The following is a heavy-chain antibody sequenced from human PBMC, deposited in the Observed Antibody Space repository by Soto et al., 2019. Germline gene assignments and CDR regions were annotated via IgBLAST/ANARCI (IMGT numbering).Heavy chain of an antibody. D-gene: IGHD3-22*01. CDR1: GFTFSSYG. V-gene: IGHV3-33*01. CDR2: IWSDGSNK. CDR3: ARYYYDSSGYYPL. Sequence: QVQLVESGGGVVQPGRSLRLSCAASGFTFSSYGMHWVRQAPGKGLEWVAVIWSDGSNKYYADSVKVRFTISRDNSKNTLYLQMNSMRAEDTAVYYCARYYYDSSGYYPLWGQGTLVTGSS. J-gene: IGHJ4*02.